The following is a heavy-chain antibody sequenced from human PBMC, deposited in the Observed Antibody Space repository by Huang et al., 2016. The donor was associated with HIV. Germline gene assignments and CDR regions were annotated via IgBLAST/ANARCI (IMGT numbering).Heavy chain of an antibody. J-gene: IGHJ4*02. Sequence: QIHLVQSGPEVKQPGASVKVSCKASGYKFHIYEITWVRQTPGQGLEWMGWISEDNVRTRFAQKFQDRLTMTTDVSTSTAYLELRSLRLDDTAVYYCARTKGEFDFWGQGALVTVSS. D-gene: IGHD3-16*01. CDR1: GYKFHIYE. V-gene: IGHV1-18*04. CDR2: ISEDNVRT. CDR3: ARTKGEFDF.